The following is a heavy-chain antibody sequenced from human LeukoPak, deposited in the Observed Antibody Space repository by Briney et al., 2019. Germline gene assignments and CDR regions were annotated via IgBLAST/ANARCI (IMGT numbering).Heavy chain of an antibody. CDR3: AKGRFLDAFDI. CDR2: IYYSGST. J-gene: IGHJ3*02. V-gene: IGHV4-59*01. Sequence: SETLSLTCTVSGGSISSYYWSWIRQPPGKGLEWIGYIYYSGSTKYKPSLKSRVTISVDTSKNQFSLKLSSVTAADTAVYYCAKGRFLDAFDIWGQGTMVTVSS. D-gene: IGHD3-3*01. CDR1: GGSISSYY.